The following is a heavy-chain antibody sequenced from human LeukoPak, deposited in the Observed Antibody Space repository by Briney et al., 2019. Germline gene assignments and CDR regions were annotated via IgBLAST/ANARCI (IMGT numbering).Heavy chain of an antibody. CDR1: GFTVSSNY. J-gene: IGHJ4*02. CDR3: AGGRLVATSKAVAIDY. Sequence: GGSLRLSCAVSGFTVSSNYMNWVRQAPGKGLVWVSRINERGSSTSYADSVKGRFTISRDNAKNTLYLQMNNLRADDTAVYYCAGGRLVATSKAVAIDYWGQGTLVTVSS. CDR2: INERGSST. D-gene: IGHD5-12*01. V-gene: IGHV3-74*01.